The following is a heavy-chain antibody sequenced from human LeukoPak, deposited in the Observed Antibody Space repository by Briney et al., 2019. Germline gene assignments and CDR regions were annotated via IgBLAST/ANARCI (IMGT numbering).Heavy chain of an antibody. CDR3: ARGPYDYSNYYYYYGMDV. D-gene: IGHD4-11*01. J-gene: IGHJ6*02. CDR1: GGTFSSYA. CDR2: IIPIFGTA. Sequence: ASVKVSCKASGGTFSSYATSWVRQAPGQGLEWMGGIIPIFGTANYAQKFQGRVTITADESTSTAYMELSSLRSEDTAVYYCARGPYDYSNYYYYYGMDVWGQGTTVTVSS. V-gene: IGHV1-69*13.